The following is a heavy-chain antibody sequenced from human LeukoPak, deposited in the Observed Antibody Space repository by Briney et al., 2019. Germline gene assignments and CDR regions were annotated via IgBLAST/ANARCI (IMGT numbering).Heavy chain of an antibody. J-gene: IGHJ4*02. CDR2: ISNSGDST. Sequence: GGSLRLSCVASGFTFSSCAMSWVRQAPGKGLEWVSTISNSGDSTYYADSVKGRFTISRDNSENTLYLQMNSLRAEDTAVYYCARDPFDYWGQGTLVTVSS. CDR3: ARDPFDY. CDR1: GFTFSSCA. V-gene: IGHV3-23*01.